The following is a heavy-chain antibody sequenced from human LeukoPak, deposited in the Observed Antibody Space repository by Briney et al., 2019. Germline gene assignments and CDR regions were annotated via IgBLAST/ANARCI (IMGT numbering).Heavy chain of an antibody. CDR1: GDSSSSSIYY. CDR2: IDYSGTT. D-gene: IGHD6-19*01. CDR3: AREYTLYRSGWFLDY. Sequence: SETLSLTCAVSGDSSSSSIYYWGWIRQPQGKGLEWIGSIDYSGTTYYNPSLKSRATISVDTSRNQFSLKLSSVTAVDTAVYYCAREYTLYRSGWFLDYWGQGTLVTVSP. V-gene: IGHV4-39*07. J-gene: IGHJ4*02.